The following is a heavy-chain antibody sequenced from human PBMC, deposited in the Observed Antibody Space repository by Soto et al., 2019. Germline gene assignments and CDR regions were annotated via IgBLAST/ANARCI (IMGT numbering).Heavy chain of an antibody. CDR1: GYTFTSYG. D-gene: IGHD3-10*01. CDR3: ATLWFGELTFDY. V-gene: IGHV1-18*01. Sequence: ASVKVSCKASGYTFTSYGISWVRQAPGQGLEWMGWISAYNGNTIYAQKFQGRVTMTEDTSTDTAYMELSSLRSEDTAVYYCATLWFGELTFDYWGQGTLVTVSS. CDR2: ISAYNGNT. J-gene: IGHJ4*02.